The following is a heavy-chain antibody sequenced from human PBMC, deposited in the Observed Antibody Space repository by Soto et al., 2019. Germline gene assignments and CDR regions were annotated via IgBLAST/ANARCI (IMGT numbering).Heavy chain of an antibody. J-gene: IGHJ5*02. Sequence: QVQLVQSGAEVKKPGSSVKVSCKASGGTFSSYAISWVRQAPGQGLEWMGGIIPNFGTANYAQKFQGRVTITADESTSTAYMELSSLRSEDTAVYYCARDREGVGYSGYVHNWFDPWGQGTLVTVSS. D-gene: IGHD5-12*01. CDR3: ARDREGVGYSGYVHNWFDP. CDR2: IIPNFGTA. CDR1: GGTFSSYA. V-gene: IGHV1-69*01.